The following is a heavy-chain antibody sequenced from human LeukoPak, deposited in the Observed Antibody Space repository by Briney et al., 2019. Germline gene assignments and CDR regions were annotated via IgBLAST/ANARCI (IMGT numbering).Heavy chain of an antibody. CDR2: IYHSGST. D-gene: IGHD3-10*01. Sequence: SETLSLTCSVSGYFINSGYYSVWIRQTPGKGLDWIGSIYHSGSTSYNPSLEGRVTISVDTSKNHFSLRLSSVTAADTAVYYCARGSSMVPFDYWGQGTLVTVSS. CDR3: ARGSSMVPFDY. V-gene: IGHV4-38-2*02. J-gene: IGHJ4*02. CDR1: GYFINSGYY.